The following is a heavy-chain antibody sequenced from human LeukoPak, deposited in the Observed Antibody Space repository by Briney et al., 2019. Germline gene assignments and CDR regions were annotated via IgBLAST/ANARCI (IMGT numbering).Heavy chain of an antibody. Sequence: PSETLSLTCAVYGGSFSGYYWSWIRQPPGKGLEWIGEINHSGSTNYNPSLKSRVTISVDTSKNQFSLKLSSVTAADTAVYYCARESGYDYLFDYWGQGTLVTVSS. D-gene: IGHD5-12*01. CDR1: GGSFSGYY. CDR3: ARESGYDYLFDY. V-gene: IGHV4-34*01. CDR2: INHSGST. J-gene: IGHJ4*02.